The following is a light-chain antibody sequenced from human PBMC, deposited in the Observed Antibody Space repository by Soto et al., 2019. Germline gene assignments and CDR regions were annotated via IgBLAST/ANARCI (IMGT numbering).Light chain of an antibody. CDR3: TSYTSGTAPFV. CDR1: SSDVGGYNY. J-gene: IGLJ1*01. V-gene: IGLV2-14*01. CDR2: ELT. Sequence: QSALTQPASVSESPGQSITISCTGTSSDVGGYNYVSWYQQHPGKAPKLMIYELTNRPSGVSDRFSGSKSGNTASLTISGLQTEDEADYYCTSYTSGTAPFVFGAGTKLTVL.